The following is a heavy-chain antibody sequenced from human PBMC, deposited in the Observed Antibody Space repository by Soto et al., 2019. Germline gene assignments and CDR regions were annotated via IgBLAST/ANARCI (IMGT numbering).Heavy chain of an antibody. J-gene: IGHJ6*02. V-gene: IGHV5-51*01. Sequence: GESLKISCKGSGYSFTSYWIGWVRQMPGKGLEWMGIIYPGDSDTRYSPSFQGQVTISADKSISTAYLQWSSLKASDTAMYYCARRGGTGYYFDGPSASNSYSYYGMDVWGQGSTVTVSS. D-gene: IGHD3-9*01. CDR2: IYPGDSDT. CDR1: GYSFTSYW. CDR3: ARRGGTGYYFDGPSASNSYSYYGMDV.